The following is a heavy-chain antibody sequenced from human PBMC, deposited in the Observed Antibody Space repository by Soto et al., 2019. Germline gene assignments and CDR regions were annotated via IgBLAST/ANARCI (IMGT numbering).Heavy chain of an antibody. CDR1: GFTFSSYG. V-gene: IGHV3-30*03. J-gene: IGHJ5*02. CDR3: AREADILNWFDP. CDR2: ITCGGSNI. Sequence: GGSLRLSCAASGFTFSSYGMHWVRQAPGKGLEWVADITCGGSNIYYADSVKGRFTISRDNSKNSLYLQMNSLRAEDTAVYYCAREADILNWFDPWGQGTLVTVSS. D-gene: IGHD3-9*01.